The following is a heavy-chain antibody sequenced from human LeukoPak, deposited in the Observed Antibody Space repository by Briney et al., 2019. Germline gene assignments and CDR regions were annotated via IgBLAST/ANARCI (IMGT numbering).Heavy chain of an antibody. J-gene: IGHJ4*02. CDR1: GFTFSSYS. D-gene: IGHD4-17*01. CDR2: ISSSSSYI. Sequence: GSLRLSCAASGFTFSSYSMNWVRQAPGKGLEWVSSISSSSSYIYYADSVKGRFTISRDNAKNSLYLQMNSLRAEDTAVYYCARGHDYCDYGVYWGRGTLVTVSS. V-gene: IGHV3-21*01. CDR3: ARGHDYCDYGVY.